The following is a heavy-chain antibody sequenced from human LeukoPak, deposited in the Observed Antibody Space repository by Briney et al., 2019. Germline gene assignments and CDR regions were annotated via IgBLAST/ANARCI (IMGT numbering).Heavy chain of an antibody. J-gene: IGHJ6*03. Sequence: GESLKISCKGSGYSFTSYWIGWVRQMPGKGLEWMGIIYPGDSDTRYSPSFQGQVTISADKSISTAYLQWSSLKASDTAMYYCARRIVAAGTGGVYYYMDVWGKGTTVTVSS. V-gene: IGHV5-51*01. CDR3: ARRIVAAGTGGVYYYMDV. CDR1: GYSFTSYW. CDR2: IYPGDSDT. D-gene: IGHD6-13*01.